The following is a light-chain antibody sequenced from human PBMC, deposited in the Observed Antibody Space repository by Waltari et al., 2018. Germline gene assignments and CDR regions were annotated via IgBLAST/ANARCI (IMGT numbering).Light chain of an antibody. CDR1: NSNSGSNT. CDR2: YNN. V-gene: IGLV1-44*01. Sequence: HSVMTQPPSASGTPGQRVTISCSGSNSNSGSNTVNWYHQLPGAAPKLLIYYNNQRPSGVPDRFSGSKSGTSASLAISGLQSEDEADYYCEAWDDSLNGQVFGGGTKLTVL. J-gene: IGLJ3*02. CDR3: EAWDDSLNGQV.